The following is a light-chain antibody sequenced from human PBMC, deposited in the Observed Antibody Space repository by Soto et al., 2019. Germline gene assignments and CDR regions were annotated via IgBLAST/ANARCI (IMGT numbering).Light chain of an antibody. V-gene: IGKV3-15*01. CDR3: QQYHNWPIT. CDR2: AAS. Sequence: EIVMTQSPATLSVSPGESATLSCRASQSVSSNLAWHQQKPGQAPRILMYAASTRATGISARFSGSGSGTEFTLTVSSLQSEDFAVYYCQQYHNWPITFGQGTRLEI. CDR1: QSVSSN. J-gene: IGKJ5*01.